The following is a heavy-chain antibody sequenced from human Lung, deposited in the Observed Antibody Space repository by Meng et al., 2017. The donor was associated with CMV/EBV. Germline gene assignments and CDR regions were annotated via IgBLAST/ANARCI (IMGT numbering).Heavy chain of an antibody. D-gene: IGHD6-6*01. J-gene: IGHJ4*02. CDR1: GFTFSSDG. CDR2: IRYDGSNK. CDR3: AKDRIAARRGYFDY. Sequence: GESLKISCAASGFTFSSDGMHWVRQAPGKGLEWVAFIRYDGSNKYYADSVKGRFTISRDNSKNTLYLQMNSLRAEDTAVYYCAKDRIAARRGYFDYWGQGTLVTVSS. V-gene: IGHV3-30*02.